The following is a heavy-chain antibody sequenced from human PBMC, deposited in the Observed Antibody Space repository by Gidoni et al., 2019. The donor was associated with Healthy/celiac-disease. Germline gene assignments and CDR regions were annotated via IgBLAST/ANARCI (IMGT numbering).Heavy chain of an antibody. D-gene: IGHD3-3*01. CDR1: GGSISSGGYY. J-gene: IGHJ6*02. CDR2: IYYSGST. Sequence: QVQLQESGPGLVKPSQTLSLTCTVSGGSISSGGYYWSWIRQHPGKGLEWIGYIYYSGSTYYNPSLKSRVTISVDTSKNQFSLKLSSVTAADTAVYYCARELRFLEWLPSNRGVLDYGMDVWGQGTTVTVSS. V-gene: IGHV4-31*03. CDR3: ARELRFLEWLPSNRGVLDYGMDV.